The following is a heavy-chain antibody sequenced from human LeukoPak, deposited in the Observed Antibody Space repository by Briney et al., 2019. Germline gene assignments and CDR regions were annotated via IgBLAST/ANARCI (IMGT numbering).Heavy chain of an antibody. J-gene: IGHJ6*02. V-gene: IGHV1-46*01. Sequence: AASVKVSCKASGYTFTSYYMHWVRQAPGQGLEWMGIINPSGGSTSYAQKFQGRVTMTRDTSTSTVYMELSSLRSEDTAVYYCARDNKVSSSGWPRDLYWHYYYYGMDVWGQGTTVTVSS. CDR2: INPSGGST. D-gene: IGHD6-19*01. CDR1: GYTFTSYY. CDR3: ARDNKVSSSGWPRDLYWHYYYYGMDV.